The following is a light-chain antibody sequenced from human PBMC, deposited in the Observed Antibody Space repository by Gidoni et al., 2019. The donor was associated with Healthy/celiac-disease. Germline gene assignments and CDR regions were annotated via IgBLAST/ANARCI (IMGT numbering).Light chain of an antibody. V-gene: IGKV3-20*01. CDR3: QQYGSSPPWT. J-gene: IGKJ1*01. CDR1: QSVSSSY. Sequence: EIVLTQSPGTLSLSPGERATRSCRASQSVSSSYLAWYQQKPGQAPRLLIYGASSRATGIPDRFSVSGSGTDFTLTISRLEPEDFAVYYCQQYGSSPPWTFGQGTKVEIK. CDR2: GAS.